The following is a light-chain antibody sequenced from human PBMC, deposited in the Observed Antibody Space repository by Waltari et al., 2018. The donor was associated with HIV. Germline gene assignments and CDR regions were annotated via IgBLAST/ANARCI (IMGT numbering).Light chain of an antibody. Sequence: QSALTQPASVSGSPGQTITIPRTGTSSNVGSDDLVSWYQQHPAEAPKLIIYEVTKRPSGVSNRFSGSKSGNTASLTISGLQAEDESDYYCCSCPRSGIRYVFGTGTKVTVL. CDR1: SSNVGSDDL. J-gene: IGLJ1*01. V-gene: IGLV2-23*02. CDR3: CSCPRSGIRYV. CDR2: EVT.